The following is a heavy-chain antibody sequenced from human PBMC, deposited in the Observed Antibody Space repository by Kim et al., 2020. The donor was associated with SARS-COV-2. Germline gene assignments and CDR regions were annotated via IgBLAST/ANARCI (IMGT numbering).Heavy chain of an antibody. D-gene: IGHD1-1*01. CDR3: ARGAATGTSYFDY. V-gene: IGHV1-46*01. Sequence: YAQKFQGRVTMTRDTSTSTVYMELSSLRSEDTAVYFCARGAATGTSYFDYWGQGTLVTPSS. J-gene: IGHJ4*02.